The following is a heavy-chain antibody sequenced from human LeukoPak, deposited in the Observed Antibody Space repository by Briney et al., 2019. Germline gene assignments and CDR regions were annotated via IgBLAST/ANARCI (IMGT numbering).Heavy chain of an antibody. D-gene: IGHD4-17*01. V-gene: IGHV3-23*01. Sequence: PGGSLRLSCAASGFTFSSFPMSWVRQAPGKGLEWVSLISGSGSNTYYADSVKGRFTISRGNSKNTLYLQMNSLRAEDTAVYYCAKEKPTTTAFDYWGQGTLVPVSS. J-gene: IGHJ4*02. CDR1: GFTFSSFP. CDR3: AKEKPTTTAFDY. CDR2: ISGSGSNT.